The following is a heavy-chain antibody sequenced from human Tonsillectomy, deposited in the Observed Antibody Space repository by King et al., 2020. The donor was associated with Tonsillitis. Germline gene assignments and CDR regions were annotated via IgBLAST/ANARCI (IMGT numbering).Heavy chain of an antibody. Sequence: VQLVESGGGLVKPGGSLRLSCAASGFTFSSYSMKWVRQAPGKGLEWVSSISSRSSYIYYADSVKGRFTISRDNAKNSLDLQMNSLRAEDTAVYYCAGTYGDYIWYFDLWGRGTLVTVSS. CDR2: ISSRSSYI. D-gene: IGHD4-17*01. CDR1: GFTFSSYS. V-gene: IGHV3-21*01. CDR3: AGTYGDYIWYFDL. J-gene: IGHJ2*01.